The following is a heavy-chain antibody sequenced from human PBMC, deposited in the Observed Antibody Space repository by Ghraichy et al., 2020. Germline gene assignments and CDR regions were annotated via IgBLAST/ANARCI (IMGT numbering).Heavy chain of an antibody. CDR1: GYSFTSYW. V-gene: IGHV5-51*01. CDR2: IYPDDSET. J-gene: IGHJ4*02. Sequence: GESLNISCKGSGYSFTSYWIGWVRQMPGKDLEWMGIIYPDDSETKYSPSFQGQVTISADKSINTAYLQWSSLKASDTAMYYCARLSGLYYDSSGYPSLYFDYWGQGTLVTVSS. D-gene: IGHD3-22*01. CDR3: ARLSGLYYDSSGYPSLYFDY.